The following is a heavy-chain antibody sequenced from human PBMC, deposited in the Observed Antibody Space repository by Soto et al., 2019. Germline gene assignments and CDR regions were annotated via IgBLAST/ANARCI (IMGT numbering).Heavy chain of an antibody. CDR2: ISYDGSNK. Sequence: GGSLRLSCAASGFTFSSYAMHWVRQAPGKGLEWVAVISYDGSNKYYADSVKGRFTISRDNSKNTLYLQMNSLRAEDTAVYYCARDRAAAAVNWSDPWGQGPLVTVSS. CDR3: ARDRAAAAVNWSDP. V-gene: IGHV3-30-3*01. D-gene: IGHD6-13*01. CDR1: GFTFSSYA. J-gene: IGHJ5*02.